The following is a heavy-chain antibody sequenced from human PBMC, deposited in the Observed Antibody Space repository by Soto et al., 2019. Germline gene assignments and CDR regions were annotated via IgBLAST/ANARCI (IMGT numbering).Heavy chain of an antibody. CDR3: AKAPGRITRLRGVIIGVCFDP. CDR2: INAGNGNT. V-gene: IGHV1-3*01. J-gene: IGHJ5*02. D-gene: IGHD3-10*01. Sequence: ASVKVSCKASGYTFTSYAMHWVRQAPGQRLEWMGWINAGNGNTKYSQKFQGRVTITRDTSASTAYMELSSLRSEDTAVYYCAKAPGRITRLRGVIIGVCFDPWGQGPRVTVSS. CDR1: GYTFTSYA.